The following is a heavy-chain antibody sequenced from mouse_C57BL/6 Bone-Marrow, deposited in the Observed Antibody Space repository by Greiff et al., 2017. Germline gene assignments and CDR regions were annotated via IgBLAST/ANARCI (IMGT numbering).Heavy chain of an antibody. CDR1: GYSIPSYY. V-gene: IGHV3-8*01. CDR2: ISYSGST. CDR3: ARHYGSSYGYFDY. J-gene: IGHJ2*01. D-gene: IGHD1-1*01. Sequence: DVKLQESGPGLAKPSQTLSLTCSVTGYSIPSYYWNWIRKFPGNKLEYMGYISYSGSTYYNPSLKSRISITRDTSKNQYYLQLKSVTTEDTATYYCARHYGSSYGYFDYWGQRTTLTVSS.